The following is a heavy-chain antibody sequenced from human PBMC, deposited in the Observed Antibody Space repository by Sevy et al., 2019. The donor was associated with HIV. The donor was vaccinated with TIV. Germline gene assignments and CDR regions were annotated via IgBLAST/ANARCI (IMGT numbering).Heavy chain of an antibody. Sequence: ASVKVSCKASGGTFSGYAISWVRQAPGQGLEWMGGIIPIFGTANYAQKFQGRVTITADKSTSTAYMELSSLRSEDTAVYYCARGGGIVVVPAAFVIDYYYMDVWGKGTTVTVSS. CDR3: ARGGGIVVVPAAFVIDYYYMDV. V-gene: IGHV1-69*06. CDR2: IIPIFGTA. D-gene: IGHD2-2*01. J-gene: IGHJ6*03. CDR1: GGTFSGYA.